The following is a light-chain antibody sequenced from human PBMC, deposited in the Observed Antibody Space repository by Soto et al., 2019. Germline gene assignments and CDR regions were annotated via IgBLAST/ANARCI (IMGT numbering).Light chain of an antibody. CDR3: HQGFTTPHT. CDR1: ENIRSY. CDR2: GAS. J-gene: IGKJ4*01. V-gene: IGKV1-39*01. Sequence: DIQMTQSPSSLPASVGDRVTITCRASENIRSYLNWYQQKPGKAPKLLIYGASSLQSGVPSRFSGSGSGTDFTLTISSLQTEDFATYYCHQGFTTPHTFGGGTKVEIK.